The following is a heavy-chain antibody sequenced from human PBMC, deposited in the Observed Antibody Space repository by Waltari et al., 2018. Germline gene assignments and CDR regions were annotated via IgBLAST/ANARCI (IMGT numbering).Heavy chain of an antibody. V-gene: IGHV5-51*01. CDR3: ARQDFYQSSGYRSFDY. Sequence: EVQLVQSGAEVKKPGESLKISCKGSGYSFTSYWIGWVRQMPGKGPGWMGIICPGDSDTRYSPSFQGQVTTSADKSTSTAYLQWSSLKASDTAMYYCARQDFYQSSGYRSFDYWGQGTLVTVSP. CDR2: ICPGDSDT. J-gene: IGHJ4*02. CDR1: GYSFTSYW. D-gene: IGHD3-22*01.